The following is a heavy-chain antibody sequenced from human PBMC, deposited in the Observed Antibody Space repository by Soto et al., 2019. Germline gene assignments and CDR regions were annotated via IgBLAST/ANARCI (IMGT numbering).Heavy chain of an antibody. Sequence: QVTLKESGPTLVTPTQTLTLTCTFSGFLLTTNRVVVGWVRQPQGKAPRWLVFIYGDDDKRYSPSLWSRLTITKDTSKNQVVLTMTNLDPVDTATYYCVHRTTVTSDDYWGRGTLVTVSS. CDR2: IYGDDDK. CDR3: VHRTTVTSDDY. CDR1: GFLLTTNRVV. V-gene: IGHV2-5*02. J-gene: IGHJ4*02. D-gene: IGHD4-17*01.